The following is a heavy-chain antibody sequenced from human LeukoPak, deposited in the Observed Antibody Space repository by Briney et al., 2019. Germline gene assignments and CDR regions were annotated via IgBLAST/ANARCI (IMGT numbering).Heavy chain of an antibody. V-gene: IGHV4-59*01. J-gene: IGHJ4*02. CDR3: ARGRDGYND. Sequence: SETLSLTCTVSGGSISSYYWSWIRQPPGKGLEWIGYIYYSGSTNYNPSLKSRVTISVDKSKNQFSLKLSSVTAADTAVCYCARGRDGYNDSGQGTLVTVSS. CDR2: IYYSGST. D-gene: IGHD5-24*01. CDR1: GGSISSYY.